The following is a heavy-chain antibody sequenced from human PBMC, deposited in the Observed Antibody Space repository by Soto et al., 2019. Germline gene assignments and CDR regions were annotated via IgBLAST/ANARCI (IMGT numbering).Heavy chain of an antibody. D-gene: IGHD3-22*01. J-gene: IGHJ6*02. CDR1: GFTFSSYS. V-gene: IGHV3-48*02. CDR3: ARDGKYYYDSSGYYPYYYYGMDV. CDR2: ISSSSSTI. Sequence: EVQLVESGGGLVQPGGSLRLSCAASGFTFSSYSMNWVRQAPGKGLEWVSYISSSSSTIYYADSVKGRFTISRDNAKNSLYLQMKMMRDEDTAVYYCARDGKYYYDSSGYYPYYYYGMDVWGQGTTVTVSS.